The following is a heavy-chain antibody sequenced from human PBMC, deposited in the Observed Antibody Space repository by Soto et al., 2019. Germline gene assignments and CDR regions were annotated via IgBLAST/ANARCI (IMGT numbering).Heavy chain of an antibody. CDR2: INPNSGGT. CDR1: GYTFTGYY. D-gene: IGHD1-26*01. CDR3: ARDWELVRAFDI. V-gene: IGHV1-2*02. J-gene: IGHJ3*02. Sequence: ASVKVSCKASGYTFTGYYMHWVRQAPGQGLEWMGWINPNSGGTNYAQKFQGRVTMTTDTSTSTAYMELRSLRSDDTAVYYCARDWELVRAFDIWGQGTMVTVS.